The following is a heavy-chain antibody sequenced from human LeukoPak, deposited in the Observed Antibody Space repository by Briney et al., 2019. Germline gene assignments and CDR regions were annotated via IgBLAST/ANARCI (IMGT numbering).Heavy chain of an antibody. V-gene: IGHV3-23*01. CDR1: GFTFSSYA. CDR3: AKAGKEITMVRGGWFDP. Sequence: TGGSLRLSCAASGFTFSSYAMSWVRQAPGKGLEWVSAISGSGGSTYYADSVKGRFTISRDNSKNTLYLQMNSLRAEDTAVYYCAKAGKEITMVRGGWFDPWGQGTLVTVSS. CDR2: ISGSGGST. J-gene: IGHJ5*02. D-gene: IGHD3-10*01.